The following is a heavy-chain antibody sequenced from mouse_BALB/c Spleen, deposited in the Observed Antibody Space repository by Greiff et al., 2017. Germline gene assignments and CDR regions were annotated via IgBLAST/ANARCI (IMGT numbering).Heavy chain of an antibody. Sequence: EVQLVESGGGLVKPGGSLKLSCAASGFTFSDYYMYWVRQTPEKRLEWVATISDGGSYTYYPDSVKGRFTISRDNAKNNLYLQMSSLKSEDTAMYYCAREDYYGSSSFAYWGQGTLVTVSA. V-gene: IGHV5-4*02. CDR1: GFTFSDYY. D-gene: IGHD1-1*01. CDR3: AREDYYGSSSFAY. J-gene: IGHJ3*01. CDR2: ISDGGSYT.